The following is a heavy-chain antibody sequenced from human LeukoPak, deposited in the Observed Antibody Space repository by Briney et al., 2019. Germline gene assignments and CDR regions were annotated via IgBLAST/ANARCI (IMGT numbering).Heavy chain of an antibody. CDR1: GYSFSSYW. D-gene: IGHD3-22*01. J-gene: IGHJ1*01. CDR2: IYPDDSYT. Sequence: GESLKISCKGLGYSFSSYWIGWVRQMPGKGLEWMGIIYPDDSYTTYSPSFQGQVTISADKSIDTAYLHWSSLKASDTAMYYCARGDSIGYYSGFQHWGQGSPVIVSS. CDR3: ARGDSIGYYSGFQH. V-gene: IGHV5-51*01.